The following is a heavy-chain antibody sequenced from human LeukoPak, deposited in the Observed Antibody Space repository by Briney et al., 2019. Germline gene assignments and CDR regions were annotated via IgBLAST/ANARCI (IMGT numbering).Heavy chain of an antibody. CDR3: ARDRLGSSSSFDY. D-gene: IGHD6-6*01. V-gene: IGHV3-21*01. Sequence: GGSLRLSCAASGFFFANSAMSWLRQAPGKGLEWVSSISSSSSYIYYADSVKGRFTISRDNAKNSLYLQMNSLRAEDTAVYYCARDRLGSSSSFDYWGQGTLVTVSS. CDR1: GFFFANSA. J-gene: IGHJ4*02. CDR2: ISSSSSYI.